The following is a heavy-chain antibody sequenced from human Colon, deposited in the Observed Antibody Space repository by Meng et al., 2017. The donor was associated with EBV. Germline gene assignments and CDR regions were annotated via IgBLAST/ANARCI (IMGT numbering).Heavy chain of an antibody. Sequence: GPGLVDPPGALLLHSRVSVDSIRSNNLWSWVRQPPGKGLEWIGEIYHGGNTNYNPSLKSRVTISVDRSNDQFSLSLSSVTAADTAVYYCARGNAYNAPSFDYWGQGTLVTVSS. CDR2: IYHGGNT. CDR3: ARGNAYNAPSFDY. D-gene: IGHD5-24*01. V-gene: IGHV4-4*03. CDR1: VDSIRSNNL. J-gene: IGHJ4*02.